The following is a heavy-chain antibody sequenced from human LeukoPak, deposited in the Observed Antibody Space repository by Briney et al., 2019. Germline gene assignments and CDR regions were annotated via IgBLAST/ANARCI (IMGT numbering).Heavy chain of an antibody. CDR3: ASRQDLGWHYDN. D-gene: IGHD6-19*01. Sequence: GGSLRLSCAASGFTFSSYAMSWVRQAPGMGLEWVSGFSGGGGTTYYADSVKGRFTISRDNSKNTLYLQMNSLRAEDTAVYYCASRQDLGWHYDNWGQGTLVTVSS. CDR2: FSGGGGTT. V-gene: IGHV3-23*01. J-gene: IGHJ4*02. CDR1: GFTFSSYA.